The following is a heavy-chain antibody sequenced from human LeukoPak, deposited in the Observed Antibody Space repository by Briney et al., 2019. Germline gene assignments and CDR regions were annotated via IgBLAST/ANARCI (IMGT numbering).Heavy chain of an antibody. CDR2: TYYRSKWYN. J-gene: IGHJ5*02. Sequence: KPSQTLSLTCAISGDSVSSNSAAWNWIRQSPSRGLEWLGRTYYRSKWYNDYAVSVKSRITINPDTSKNQFSLQLNSVTPEDTAVYYCARVYCSSTRCSNWFDPWGQGTLVTVSS. CDR1: GDSVSSNSAA. CDR3: ARVYCSSTRCSNWFDP. D-gene: IGHD2-2*01. V-gene: IGHV6-1*01.